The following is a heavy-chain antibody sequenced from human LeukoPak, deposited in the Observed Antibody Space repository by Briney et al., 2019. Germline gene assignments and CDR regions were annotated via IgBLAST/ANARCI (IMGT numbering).Heavy chain of an antibody. CDR3: VRVGGHCTSTSCPPPDY. V-gene: IGHV3-21*01. CDR1: GFTFSSYN. D-gene: IGHD2-2*01. Sequence: KPGGSLRLSCAASGFTFSSYNMDWVRQAPGKGLEWVPFIDSSSRYIYQADSVKGRFTISRDNAKSSVFLQMNSLRAEDTAVYYCVRVGGHCTSTSCPPPDYWGQGTLVTVSS. CDR2: IDSSSRYI. J-gene: IGHJ4*02.